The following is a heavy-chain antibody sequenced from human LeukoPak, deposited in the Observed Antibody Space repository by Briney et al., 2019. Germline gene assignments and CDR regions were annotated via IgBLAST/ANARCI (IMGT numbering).Heavy chain of an antibody. CDR2: ISTTGGST. J-gene: IGHJ4*02. D-gene: IGHD4-23*01. CDR1: GFSFNNYA. CDR3: AKNWTTVVTPKGYYFDS. V-gene: IGHV3-23*01. Sequence: GGSLRLSCAASGFSFNNYAMSWVRQAPGKGLEWVSAISTTGGSTYYADSVKGRFTVSRDNSKNTLSLQMDSLRVEDTALYYLAKNWTTVVTPKGYYFDSWGQGTLVTVSS.